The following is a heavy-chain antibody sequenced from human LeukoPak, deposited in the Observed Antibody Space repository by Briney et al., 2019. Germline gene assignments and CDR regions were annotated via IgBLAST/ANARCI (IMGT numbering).Heavy chain of an antibody. D-gene: IGHD3-9*01. CDR3: ARVSLGYDILTGYCPRENY. Sequence: QPGRSLRLSCAASGFTFSSYWMHWVRQAPGKGLVWVSRINSDGSSTSYADSVKGRFTISRDNAKNTLYLQMNSLRAEDTAVYYCARVSLGYDILTGYCPRENYWGQGTLVTVSS. CDR1: GFTFSSYW. CDR2: INSDGSST. J-gene: IGHJ4*02. V-gene: IGHV3-74*01.